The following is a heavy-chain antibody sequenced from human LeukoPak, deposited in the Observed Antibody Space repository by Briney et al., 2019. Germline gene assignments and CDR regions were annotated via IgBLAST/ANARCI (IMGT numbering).Heavy chain of an antibody. CDR2: ISGGGGST. CDR3: AKVWSVVVVAATYAFDI. Sequence: GGSLRLSCAASGFTFGDYAMHWVRQAPGKGLEGVSLISGGGGSTYYADSVKGRFTISRDNSKTSLYLQMNSLRTEDTALYYCAKVWSVVVVAATYAFDIWGQGTMVTVSS. V-gene: IGHV3-43*02. CDR1: GFTFGDYA. J-gene: IGHJ3*02. D-gene: IGHD2-15*01.